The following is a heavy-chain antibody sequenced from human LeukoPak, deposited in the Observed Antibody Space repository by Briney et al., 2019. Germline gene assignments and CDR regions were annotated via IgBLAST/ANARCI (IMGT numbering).Heavy chain of an antibody. D-gene: IGHD1-26*01. Sequence: GGSLRLSCAASGFPFSGYWMDWVRQAPGKGMEWVANIKEDGSERYYADSVKGRFTISRDNAKNPLYLQMNSLRAEDTAVYYCAREDREAFDYWGQGTLVTVSS. CDR3: AREDREAFDY. CDR2: IKEDGSER. CDR1: GFPFSGYW. J-gene: IGHJ4*02. V-gene: IGHV3-7*04.